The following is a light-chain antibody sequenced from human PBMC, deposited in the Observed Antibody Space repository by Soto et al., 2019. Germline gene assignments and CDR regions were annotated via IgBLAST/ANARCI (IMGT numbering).Light chain of an antibody. Sequence: DIVMTQSPDSLSVSLGERATINCKSSQSVLHSSNSLNYLAWYQQKPGQPPKLLFYWASTREPGVPDRFSGSGSGTDFPLTINSLQAEDVATYYCQQYYSTPQLTFGGGTKVEIK. J-gene: IGKJ4*01. CDR2: WAS. V-gene: IGKV4-1*01. CDR1: QSVLHSSNSLNY. CDR3: QQYYSTPQLT.